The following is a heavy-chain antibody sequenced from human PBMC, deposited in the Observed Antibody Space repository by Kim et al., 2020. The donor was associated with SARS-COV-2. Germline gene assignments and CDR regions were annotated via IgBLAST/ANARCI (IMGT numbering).Heavy chain of an antibody. CDR1: GSSLITEHW. V-gene: IGHV4-4*02. D-gene: IGHD2-21*01. CDR3: AREAGGAPAIE. J-gene: IGHJ4*02. Sequence: SETLSLTCAVSGSSLITEHWWSWVRQPPGKGLEWIGEVHHDGRTNFNSSLKSRLSMSMDNSKNEFSLKLTSVTVSDTAVYYCAREAGGAPAIEWGQGTLVTVSS. CDR2: VHHDGRT.